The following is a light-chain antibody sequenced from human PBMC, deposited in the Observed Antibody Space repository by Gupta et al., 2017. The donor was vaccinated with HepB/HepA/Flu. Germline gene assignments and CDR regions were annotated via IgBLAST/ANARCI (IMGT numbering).Light chain of an antibody. CDR1: QSLVYGDGNTY. Sequence: DVVMTQSPLSLSVTLGQPASISCRSSQSLVYGDGNTYLNWFQQRPGQSPRRLIYKVSDRDSGVPDRFSGIGSGTDFTLKITRGEAEDVGVYYCRQAEHWPYTFGQGTKLEIK. CDR3: RQAEHWPYT. V-gene: IGKV2-30*01. J-gene: IGKJ2*01. CDR2: KVS.